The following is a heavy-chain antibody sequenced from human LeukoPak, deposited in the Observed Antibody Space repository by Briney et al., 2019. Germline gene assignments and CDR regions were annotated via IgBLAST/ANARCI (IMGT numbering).Heavy chain of an antibody. CDR2: INSDGSST. Sequence: PGGSLRLSCAASGFTFIRYWMQWVRQAPGKGLVWVSRINSDGSSTSYADSVKGRFTISRDNAKNTLYLQMNSLRAEDTAVYYCTRNYDILTGPLGYWGQGTLVTVSS. V-gene: IGHV3-74*01. CDR3: TRNYDILTGPLGY. J-gene: IGHJ4*02. D-gene: IGHD3-9*01. CDR1: GFTFIRYW.